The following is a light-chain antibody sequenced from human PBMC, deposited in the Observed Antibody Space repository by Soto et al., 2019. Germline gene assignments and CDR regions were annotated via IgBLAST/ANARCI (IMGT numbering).Light chain of an antibody. Sequence: QSVLTQPANVSGSPGQSMTISCTGTSSDIGAYNSDSRYHQHPGKAPKLIVFHVSFLPLAVSDRFSGSKSDNTASLTISGLQTEDEADYYCLSYTTSGTVVFGPGTKVTVL. CDR2: HVS. V-gene: IGLV2-14*01. J-gene: IGLJ1*01. CDR3: LSYTTSGTVV. CDR1: SSDIGAYNS.